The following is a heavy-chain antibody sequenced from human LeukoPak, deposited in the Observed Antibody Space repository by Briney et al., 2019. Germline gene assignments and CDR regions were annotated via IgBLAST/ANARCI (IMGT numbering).Heavy chain of an antibody. CDR2: IWYDGSNK. CDR3: ARDRLRYIAAAVGD. J-gene: IGHJ4*02. CDR1: GFPFSGYA. Sequence: GRSLRLSCAASGFPFSGYAMHWVRQAPGKGLEWVAVIWYDGSNKYYADSVKGRFTISRDNSKNTLYLQMNSLRAEDTAVYYCARDRLRYIAAAVGDWGQGTLVTVSS. D-gene: IGHD6-13*01. V-gene: IGHV3-33*08.